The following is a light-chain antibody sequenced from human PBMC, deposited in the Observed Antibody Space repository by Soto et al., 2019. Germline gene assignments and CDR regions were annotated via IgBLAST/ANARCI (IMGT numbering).Light chain of an antibody. V-gene: IGKV3-20*01. Sequence: VLTQSPGTLSLSPGERATLSCRASQSVRGDYLAWYQQRPGQVPRLLIYGATRRDNGIQDGFSGSGTGTDLNLTISRLEPEDFEEYYCQQYGGYPWAFGKGTKV. CDR3: QQYGGYPWA. J-gene: IGKJ1*01. CDR2: GAT. CDR1: QSVRGDY.